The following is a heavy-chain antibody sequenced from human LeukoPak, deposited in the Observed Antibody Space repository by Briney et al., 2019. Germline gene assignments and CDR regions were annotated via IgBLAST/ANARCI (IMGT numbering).Heavy chain of an antibody. J-gene: IGHJ3*01. CDR3: ARGFALDF. CDR1: GDTVSSNSAA. V-gene: IGHV6-1*01. Sequence: PSQTLSLTCDISGDTVSSNSAAWNWIRQSPSRGLEWLGRTYCRSKWYYDYAVSVKSRITISPDTSKNQFSLQLNSVTADDTAVYYCARGFALDFWGQGTMVTVSS. CDR2: TYCRSKWYY.